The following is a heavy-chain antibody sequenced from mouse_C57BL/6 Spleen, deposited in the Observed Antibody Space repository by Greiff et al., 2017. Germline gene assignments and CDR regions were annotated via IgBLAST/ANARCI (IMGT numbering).Heavy chain of an antibody. CDR1: GYTFTSYW. Sequence: QVQLQQPGAELVMPGASVKLSCKASGYTFTSYWMHWVKQRPGQGLEWIGEIDPSDSYTNSNQKFKGKSTLTVDKSSSTAYMQLSSLTSEDAAVYYCARSTEYSNYAWFAYWGQGTLVTVSA. CDR2: IDPSDSYT. CDR3: ARSTEYSNYAWFAY. D-gene: IGHD2-5*01. V-gene: IGHV1-69*01. J-gene: IGHJ3*01.